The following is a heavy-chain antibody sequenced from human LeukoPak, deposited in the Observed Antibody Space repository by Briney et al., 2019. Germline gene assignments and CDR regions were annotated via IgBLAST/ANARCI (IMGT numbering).Heavy chain of an antibody. CDR2: TSYDGSNK. CDR3: ATDPTYSGSYPDY. Sequence: LRLSCAASGFTFSRNSMNWVRQASGKGLEWVAVTSYDGSNKYYADSVKGRFTISRDNSKNTLYLQMNSLRAEDTAVYYCATDPTYSGSYPDYWGQGTLVTVSS. J-gene: IGHJ4*02. CDR1: GFTFSRNS. D-gene: IGHD1-26*01. V-gene: IGHV3-30*03.